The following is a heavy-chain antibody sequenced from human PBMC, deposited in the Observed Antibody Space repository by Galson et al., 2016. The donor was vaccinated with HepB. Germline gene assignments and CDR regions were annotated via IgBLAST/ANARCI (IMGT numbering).Heavy chain of an antibody. D-gene: IGHD6-19*01. Sequence: SLRLSCAASGFSFSNYAMSWVRQAPGKGLEWVSGISDSGGNTYFADSVKGRFTISRDNVKNTLWLQMSGLRVDDTSMYYCASGYTSGVWGQGTMVTVSS. J-gene: IGHJ3*01. CDR1: GFSFSNYA. CDR3: ASGYTSGV. V-gene: IGHV3-23*01. CDR2: ISDSGGNT.